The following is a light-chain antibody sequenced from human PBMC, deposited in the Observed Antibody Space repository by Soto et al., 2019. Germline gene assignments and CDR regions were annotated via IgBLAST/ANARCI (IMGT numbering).Light chain of an antibody. Sequence: QSALTQPASVSGSPGQSITISCTGTSSDIGGYNYVSWYQQLPGKAPKLMIYGVSERPSGFSNRSSGSKSGNTASLTISGFQAGYEAYYYCSPYTSGSSPVLFGGGTMLTAL. CDR1: SSDIGGYNY. CDR2: GVS. V-gene: IGLV2-14*03. CDR3: SPYTSGSSPVL. J-gene: IGLJ2*01.